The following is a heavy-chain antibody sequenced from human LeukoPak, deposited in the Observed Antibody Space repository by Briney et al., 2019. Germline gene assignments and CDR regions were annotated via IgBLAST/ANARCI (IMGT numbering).Heavy chain of an antibody. Sequence: ASVKVSCKASGGTFSSYAISWVRQAPGQGLEWMGGIIPIFGTANYAQKFQGRVTITADESTSTAYMELSSLRSEDTAVYYRAREGRDYDILTGYYKSRQFDYWGQGTLVTVSS. D-gene: IGHD3-9*01. CDR2: IIPIFGTA. J-gene: IGHJ4*02. V-gene: IGHV1-69*13. CDR1: GGTFSSYA. CDR3: AREGRDYDILTGYYKSRQFDY.